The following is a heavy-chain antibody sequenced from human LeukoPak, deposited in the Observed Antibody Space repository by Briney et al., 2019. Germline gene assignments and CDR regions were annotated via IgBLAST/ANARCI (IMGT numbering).Heavy chain of an antibody. Sequence: SETLSLTCTVSGGSISSTTYYWGWIRQPPGKGLEWIGSILPGGNTNYSPSLGGRVTMFLDTSKNRFSLQLSSVTAADTAKYYCAGGNKTGSKRGWEHGFDPGAREFWSPSPQ. D-gene: IGHD1/OR15-1a*01. CDR1: GGSISSTTYY. CDR3: AGGNKTGSKRGWEHGFDP. J-gene: IGHJ5*02. CDR2: ILPGGNT. V-gene: IGHV4-39*02.